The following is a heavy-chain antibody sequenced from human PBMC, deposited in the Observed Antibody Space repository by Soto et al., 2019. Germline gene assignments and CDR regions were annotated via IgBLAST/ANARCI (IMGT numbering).Heavy chain of an antibody. V-gene: IGHV4-31*02. CDR1: GGSISSGGYY. CDR3: AREGRGGYYGSGSYYNGNWFDP. J-gene: IGHJ5*02. D-gene: IGHD3-10*01. Sequence: SETLSLTCTVSGGSISSGGYYWSWIRQHPGKGLEWIGYIYYSGSTYYNPSLKSRVTISVDTSKNQFSLKLSSGTAADTAVYYCAREGRGGYYGSGSYYNGNWFDPWGQGTLVTVSS. CDR2: IYYSGST.